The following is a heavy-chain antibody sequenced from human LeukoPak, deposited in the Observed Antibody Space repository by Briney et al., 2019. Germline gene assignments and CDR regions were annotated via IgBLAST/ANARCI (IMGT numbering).Heavy chain of an antibody. Sequence: GGSLSFSGAAPGFTLGSNTMTWFGQAPGRGLNWFSYFSSNGSTIYYADSVKGRFTISRDNAKNSLYLQMNSLRAEDTAVYYCATLYDYFWGSYRYPDYWGQGTLVTVSS. CDR2: FSSNGSTI. CDR1: GFTLGSNT. CDR3: ATLYDYFWGSYRYPDY. V-gene: IGHV3-48*04. J-gene: IGHJ4*02. D-gene: IGHD3-16*02.